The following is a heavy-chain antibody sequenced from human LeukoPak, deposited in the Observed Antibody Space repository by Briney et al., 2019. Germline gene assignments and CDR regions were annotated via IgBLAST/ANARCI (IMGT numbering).Heavy chain of an antibody. Sequence: GGSLRLSCAASGFTFSSYGIHWVRQAPGKGLEWVAFIRYDGNNKYYADSVKGRFTISRDNSKNTLYLQMNSLRAEDTAVYYCAELGITMIGGVWGKGTTVTISS. CDR2: IRYDGNNK. J-gene: IGHJ6*04. CDR3: AELGITMIGGV. CDR1: GFTFSSYG. D-gene: IGHD3-10*02. V-gene: IGHV3-30*02.